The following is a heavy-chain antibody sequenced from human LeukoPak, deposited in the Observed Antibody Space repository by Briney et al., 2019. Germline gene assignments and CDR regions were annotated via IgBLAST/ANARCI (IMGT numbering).Heavy chain of an antibody. CDR2: LSHDGGNN. V-gene: IGHV3-30*18. CDR1: GFTISTYG. J-gene: IGHJ4*02. Sequence: PGRSLRLSCAASGFTISTYGMHWVRQAPGKGLEWVAVLSHDGGNNFYADSVKGRFTISRDNSKNTLYLQMNSLRPDDTAVYYCGKDRLKYLLLGIGFWGQGALVTVSS. CDR3: GKDRLKYLLLGIGF. D-gene: IGHD3-10*01.